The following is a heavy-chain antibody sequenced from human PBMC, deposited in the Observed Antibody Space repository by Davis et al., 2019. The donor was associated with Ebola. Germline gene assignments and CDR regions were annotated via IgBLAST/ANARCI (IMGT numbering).Heavy chain of an antibody. D-gene: IGHD2-8*02. CDR2: IYYSGST. CDR1: GGSISSYY. CDR3: ARRGCTGGVCYQTWYFDY. Sequence: MPGGSLRLSCTVSGGSISSYYWSWIRQPPGKGLEWIGYIYYSGSTNYNPSLKSRVTISVDTSKNQFSLKLSSVTAADTAVYYCARRGCTGGVCYQTWYFDYWGQGTLVTVSS. J-gene: IGHJ4*02. V-gene: IGHV4-59*01.